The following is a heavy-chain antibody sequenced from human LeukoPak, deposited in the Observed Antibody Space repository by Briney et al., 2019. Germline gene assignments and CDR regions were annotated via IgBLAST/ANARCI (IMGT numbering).Heavy chain of an antibody. Sequence: GGSLRLSCAASEFTFSSYAMNWVRQAPGKGLEWVSSISSSSGYIYYADSVKGRFTISRDNSKNTLYLRMNSLRAEDTAVYYCAKAGSIRFDYWGQGTLVTVSS. CDR1: EFTFSSYA. V-gene: IGHV3-21*04. J-gene: IGHJ4*02. D-gene: IGHD1-26*01. CDR2: ISSSSGYI. CDR3: AKAGSIRFDY.